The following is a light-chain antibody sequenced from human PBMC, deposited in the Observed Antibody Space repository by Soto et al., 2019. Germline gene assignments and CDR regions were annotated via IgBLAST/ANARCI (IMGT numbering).Light chain of an antibody. CDR1: QTISGW. J-gene: IGKJ1*01. CDR2: DAS. CDR3: LQYNGYYRT. Sequence: EVTLTKHTLSASEGDTVTITCRASQTISGWLAWYQQRPGKAPNLLIFDASTLESGVPSRFSGSGSGTTFTLTISSLQSDDFATYYCLQYNGYYRTFGQGTKVDI. V-gene: IGKV1-5*01.